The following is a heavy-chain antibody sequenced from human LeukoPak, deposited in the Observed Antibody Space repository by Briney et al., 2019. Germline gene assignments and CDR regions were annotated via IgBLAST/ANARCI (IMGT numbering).Heavy chain of an antibody. CDR1: GYSFINYG. V-gene: IGHV1-18*01. CDR3: ARDGSGTWLDP. Sequence: PGASLKVSCKGSGYSFINYGISWVRQAPGQGLEWMGWINAFNGDMNHAQKFQGRVTMTIDTSTSTAYMELRGLTADDTAVYYCARDGSGTWLDPWGQGTLVTVSS. CDR2: INAFNGDM. D-gene: IGHD3-10*01. J-gene: IGHJ5*02.